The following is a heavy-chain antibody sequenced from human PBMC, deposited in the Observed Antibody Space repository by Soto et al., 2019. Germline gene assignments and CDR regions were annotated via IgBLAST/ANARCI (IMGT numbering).Heavy chain of an antibody. J-gene: IGHJ4*02. CDR3: ARMSGWYLTDPFDY. V-gene: IGHV3-23*01. CDR2: ISGSGDTT. D-gene: IGHD6-19*01. CDR1: GFTFSSYA. Sequence: GGSLRLSCAASGFTFSSYAMCWVRQAPGKGLEWVSFISGSGDTTYFADSVQGRFTLSRDNSKNTLYLQMVSLRAEDTAVYYCARMSGWYLTDPFDYWGQGTLVTVSS.